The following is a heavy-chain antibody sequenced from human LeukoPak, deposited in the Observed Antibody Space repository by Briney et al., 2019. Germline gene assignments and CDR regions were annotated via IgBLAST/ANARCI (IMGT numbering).Heavy chain of an antibody. V-gene: IGHV3-23*01. CDR2: ISGSGGST. Sequence: GGSLRLSCAASGFTFSSYAMSWVRQAPGKGLEWVSGISGSGGSTYYADSVKGRFTISRDNSKNTLYLQMNSLRAEDTAVYYCASRNYYDSSGLLDYWGQGTLVTVSS. J-gene: IGHJ4*02. CDR3: ASRNYYDSSGLLDY. CDR1: GFTFSSYA. D-gene: IGHD3-22*01.